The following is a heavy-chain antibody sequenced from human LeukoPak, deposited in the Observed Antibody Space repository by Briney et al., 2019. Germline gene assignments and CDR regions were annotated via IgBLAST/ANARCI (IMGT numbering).Heavy chain of an antibody. CDR2: ISAYNGNT. J-gene: IGHJ6*03. CDR1: GGTFSSYA. CDR3: ARGSGSGSQTDDYYYYYMDV. V-gene: IGHV1-18*01. Sequence: ASVKVSCKASGGTFSSYAISWVRQAPGQGLEWMGWISAYNGNTNYAQKLQGRVTMTTDTSTSTAYMELRSLRSDDTAVYYCARGSGSGSQTDDYYYYYMDVWGKGTTVTVSS. D-gene: IGHD6-19*01.